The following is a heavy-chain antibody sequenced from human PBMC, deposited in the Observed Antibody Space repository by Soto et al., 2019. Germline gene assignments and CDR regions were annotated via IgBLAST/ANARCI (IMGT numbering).Heavy chain of an antibody. D-gene: IGHD6-6*01. V-gene: IGHV1-18*04. Sequence: GASVKVSCKASGYTFTNNGINWVRQAPGRGLEWMGWIDTYNGDTNYAQTLQGRVTLTTDASTTTVYMELRSLKSDDTAVYFCARGDPQYRSSSSDLWGEGTLGTSPQ. CDR2: IDTYNGDT. CDR1: GYTFTNNG. CDR3: ARGDPQYRSSSSDL. J-gene: IGHJ4*02.